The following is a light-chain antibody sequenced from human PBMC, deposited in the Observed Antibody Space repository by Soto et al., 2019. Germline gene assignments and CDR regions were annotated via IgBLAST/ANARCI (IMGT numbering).Light chain of an antibody. J-gene: IGKJ2*01. V-gene: IGKV3-15*01. Sequence: EIVMTQSPATLSVSPGERATLSCRASQSISSSFAWYQQKPGQAPRLLIYGASTRATGIPARFSGSGSGTECTRTISSLQSEDCAVYYCQQYNNGPTYTFGQGTKLEIK. CDR2: GAS. CDR1: QSISSS. CDR3: QQYNNGPTYT.